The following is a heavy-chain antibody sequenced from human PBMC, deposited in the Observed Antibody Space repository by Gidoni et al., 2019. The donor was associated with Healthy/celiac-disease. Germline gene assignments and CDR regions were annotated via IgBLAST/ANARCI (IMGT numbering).Heavy chain of an antibody. CDR2: INHSGST. D-gene: IGHD3-3*01. V-gene: IGHV4-34*01. CDR1: GGSFSGYY. CDR3: ARAFGVVSYYFDY. Sequence: QVQLQQWGAGLLKPSETLSLTCAVHGGSFSGYYWSWIRQPPGKGLEWIGEINHSGSTNYNPSLKSRVTISVDTSKNQFSLKLSSVTAADTAVYYCARAFGVVSYYFDYWGQGTLVTVSS. J-gene: IGHJ4*02.